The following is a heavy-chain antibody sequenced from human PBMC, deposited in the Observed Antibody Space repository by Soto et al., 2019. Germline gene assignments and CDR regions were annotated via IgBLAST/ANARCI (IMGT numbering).Heavy chain of an antibody. CDR2: ISGSGGST. V-gene: IGHV3-23*01. D-gene: IGHD6-19*01. CDR3: AKSKRIAVAGSLVNWFDP. J-gene: IGHJ5*02. CDR1: GFTFSSYA. Sequence: GGSLRLSCAASGFTFSSYAMSWVRQAPGKGLEWVSAISGSGGSTYYADSVKGRFTISRDNSKNTLYLQMNSLRAEDTAVYYCAKSKRIAVAGSLVNWFDPWGQGTLVTVSS.